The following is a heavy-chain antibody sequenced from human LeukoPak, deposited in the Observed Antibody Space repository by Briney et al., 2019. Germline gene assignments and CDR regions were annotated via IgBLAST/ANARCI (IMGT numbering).Heavy chain of an antibody. Sequence: GGSLTLSCAASGFTFSSYEMNWVRQVPGKGLEWVSYISSSGSTIYYADSVKGRFTIPRDNAKNSLYLQMNSLRAEDTAVYYCARDMGGYFDLWGRGTLVTVSS. D-gene: IGHD1-26*01. CDR1: GFTFSSYE. V-gene: IGHV3-48*03. J-gene: IGHJ2*01. CDR2: ISSSGSTI. CDR3: ARDMGGYFDL.